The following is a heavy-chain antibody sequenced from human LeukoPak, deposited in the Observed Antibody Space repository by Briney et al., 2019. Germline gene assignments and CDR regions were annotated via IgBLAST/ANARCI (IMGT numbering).Heavy chain of an antibody. D-gene: IGHD6-19*01. CDR3: AAPVPGRYSSGWENYYYYGMDV. Sequence: PGGSLRLSCAASGFTVSSNYMSWVRQAPGKGLEWVSVIYSGGSTYYADSVKGRFTISRDNSKNTLYLQMNSLRAEDTAVYYCAAPVPGRYSSGWENYYYYGMDVWGQGTTVTVS. CDR2: IYSGGST. V-gene: IGHV3-53*01. CDR1: GFTVSSNY. J-gene: IGHJ6*02.